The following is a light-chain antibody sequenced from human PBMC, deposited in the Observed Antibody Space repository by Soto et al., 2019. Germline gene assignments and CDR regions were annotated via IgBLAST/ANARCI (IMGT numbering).Light chain of an antibody. J-gene: IGKJ1*01. Sequence: IQMTLSTSSLSASVGDRLTITCRASQSIGRFLNWHPQNPGKAHNVLINAAYSLQSSVPSRFSGSGSGTDFTLTISTLNPGDFATYYCQQGYTSWRTFGQGTK. CDR3: QQGYTSWRT. V-gene: IGKV1-39*01. CDR2: AAY. CDR1: QSIGRF.